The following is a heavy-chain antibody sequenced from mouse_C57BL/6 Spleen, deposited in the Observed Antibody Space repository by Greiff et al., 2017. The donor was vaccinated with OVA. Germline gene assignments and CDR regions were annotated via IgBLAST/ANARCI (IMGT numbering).Heavy chain of an antibody. V-gene: IGHV1-69*01. Sequence: QVQLQQPGAELVMPGASVKLSCKASGYTFTSYWMHWVKQRPGQGLEWIGEIDPSDSYTNYNQKFKGKSTLTVDKSSSTAYMQLSSLTSEDSAVYYCARGGYGYSWFAYWGQGTLVTVSA. CDR1: GYTFTSYW. D-gene: IGHD2-2*01. CDR2: IDPSDSYT. J-gene: IGHJ3*01. CDR3: ARGGYGYSWFAY.